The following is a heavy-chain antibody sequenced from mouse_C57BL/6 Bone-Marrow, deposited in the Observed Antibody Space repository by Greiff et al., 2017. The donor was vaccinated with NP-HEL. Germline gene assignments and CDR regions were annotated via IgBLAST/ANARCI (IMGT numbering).Heavy chain of an antibody. CDR2: ISSGSSTI. Sequence: EVMLVESGGGLVKPGGSLKLSCAASGFTFSDYGMHWVRQAPEKGLEWVAYISSGSSTIYYADTVKGRFTISRDNAKNTLFLQRTSLRSEDTAMYYCARETTVVANDYWGQGTTLTVSS. CDR1: GFTFSDYG. D-gene: IGHD1-1*01. CDR3: ARETTVVANDY. J-gene: IGHJ2*01. V-gene: IGHV5-17*01.